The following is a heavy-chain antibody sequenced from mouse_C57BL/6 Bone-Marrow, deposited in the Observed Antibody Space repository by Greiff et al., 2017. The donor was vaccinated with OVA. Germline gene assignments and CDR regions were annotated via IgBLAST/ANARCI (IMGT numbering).Heavy chain of an antibody. D-gene: IGHD1-1*01. CDR1: GYSFTGYY. CDR3: ASYGSSYG. Sequence: EVQLQQSGPELVKPGASVKISCKASGYSFTGYYMNWVKQSPEKSLEWIGEINPSTGGTTYNQKFKAKATLTVDKSSSTAYMQLKSLTSEDSAVYYCASYGSSYGWGQGTTLTVSS. J-gene: IGHJ2*01. V-gene: IGHV1-42*01. CDR2: INPSTGGT.